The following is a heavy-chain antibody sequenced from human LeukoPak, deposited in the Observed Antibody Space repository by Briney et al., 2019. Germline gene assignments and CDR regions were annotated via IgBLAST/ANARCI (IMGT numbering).Heavy chain of an antibody. J-gene: IGHJ4*02. CDR2: INHSGST. CDR1: GGSFSGYY. CDR3: ARAGPQNYFDY. Sequence: PSETLSLTCAVYGGSFSGYYWSWIRQTPGKGLEWIGEINHSGSTNYNPSLKSRVTISVDTSKNQFSLKLSSVTAADTAVYYCARAGPQNYFDYWGQGTLVTVSS. V-gene: IGHV4-34*01.